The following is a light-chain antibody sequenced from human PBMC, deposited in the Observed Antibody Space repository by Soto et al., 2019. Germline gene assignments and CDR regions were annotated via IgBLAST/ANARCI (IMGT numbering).Light chain of an antibody. V-gene: IGLV1-40*01. CDR2: GNN. J-gene: IGLJ2*01. CDR1: SSNIGAGYD. Sequence: HSVLTQPPSVSGTPGQRVTISCTGSSSNIGAGYDVHWYQQLPGTAPKLLISGNNYRPSGAPDRFSGSKSGTSASLAIAGLQAEDEADYYCQSYDNSLSVTVFGGGTKLTVL. CDR3: QSYDNSLSVTV.